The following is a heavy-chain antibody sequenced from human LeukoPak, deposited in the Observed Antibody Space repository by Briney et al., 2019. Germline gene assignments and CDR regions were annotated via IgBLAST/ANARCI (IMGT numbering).Heavy chain of an antibody. J-gene: IGHJ4*02. V-gene: IGHV3-30*02. D-gene: IGHD2-15*01. CDR2: IRYDGSNK. Sequence: PGGSLRLSCAASGFTFSSYWMSWVRQAPGKGLEWVAFIRYDGSNKYYADSVKGRFTISRDNSKNTLYLQMNSLRAEDTAVYYCAKDRFYCSGGSCLGGYFDYWGQGTLVTVSS. CDR3: AKDRFYCSGGSCLGGYFDY. CDR1: GFTFSSYW.